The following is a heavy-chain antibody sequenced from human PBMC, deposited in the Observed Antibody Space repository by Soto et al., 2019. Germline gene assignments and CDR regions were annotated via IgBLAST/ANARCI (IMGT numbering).Heavy chain of an antibody. V-gene: IGHV3-23*01. CDR3: AKEVIAARPYYFDY. CDR1: GFTFSSYA. CDR2: ISASGAYT. D-gene: IGHD6-6*01. Sequence: GSLRLSCAASGFTFSSYAVSWARQTPGKGLEWVSTISASGAYTYYADSVKGRSTISRDNSKNTLYLQMRSLRAGDTATYYCAKEVIAARPYYFDYWGQGTLVTVSS. J-gene: IGHJ4*02.